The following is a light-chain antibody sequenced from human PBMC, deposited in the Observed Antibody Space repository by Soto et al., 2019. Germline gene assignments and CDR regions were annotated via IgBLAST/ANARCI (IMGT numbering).Light chain of an antibody. CDR3: QSYDSSLSGFL. CDR1: SSNIGAGYD. CDR2: GNS. J-gene: IGLJ2*01. V-gene: IGLV1-40*01. Sequence: QSVLTQPPSVSGAPGQRVTISCTGSSSNIGAGYDVHWYKQLPGTAPRLLIYGNSNRPSGVPDRFSGSKSGTSASLAITGLQAEDEADYYCQSYDSSLSGFLFGGGTMLTVL.